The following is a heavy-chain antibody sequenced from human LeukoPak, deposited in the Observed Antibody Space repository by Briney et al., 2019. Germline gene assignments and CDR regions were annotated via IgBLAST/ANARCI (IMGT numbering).Heavy chain of an antibody. J-gene: IGHJ4*02. V-gene: IGHV4-34*01. CDR2: INHSGST. Sequence: SETLSLTCAVYGGSFSGYYWSWIRQPPGKGLEWIGEINHSGSTNYNPSLKSRVTMSVDTSKNQFSLKLSSVTAADTAVYYCARDLLYYYGSGSYFDYWGQGTLVTVSS. CDR1: GGSFSGYY. D-gene: IGHD3-10*01. CDR3: ARDLLYYYGSGSYFDY.